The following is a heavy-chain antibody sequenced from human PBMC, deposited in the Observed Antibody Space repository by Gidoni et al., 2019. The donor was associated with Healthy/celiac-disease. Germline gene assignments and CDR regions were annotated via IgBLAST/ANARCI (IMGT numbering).Heavy chain of an antibody. CDR3: AKDLYSGYDWGFDY. D-gene: IGHD5-12*01. J-gene: IGHJ4*02. CDR1: GFTFSSHG. V-gene: IGHV3-30*18. CDR2: ISYDGSNK. Sequence: QVQLVASGGGVVQPWRSLRLSCAASGFTFSSHGMHWVRQAPGKGLEWVAVISYDGSNKYYADSVKGRFTISRDNSKNTLYLQMNSLRAEDTAVYYCAKDLYSGYDWGFDYWGQGTLVTVSS.